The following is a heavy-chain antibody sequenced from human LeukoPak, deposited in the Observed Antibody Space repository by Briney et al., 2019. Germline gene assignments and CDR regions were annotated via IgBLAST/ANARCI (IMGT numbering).Heavy chain of an antibody. D-gene: IGHD5-18*01. Sequence: PSETLSLTCTVSGDSISSNFYWGWIRQPPGKGLQWIGIIHHTGSTFYSPSLKSRLTISLDTSQNQFSLRLKSVTVADTAVYYCARVEGSGYSYGYDYWGRGTLVTVTS. V-gene: IGHV4-38-2*02. CDR2: IHHTGST. J-gene: IGHJ4*02. CDR3: ARVEGSGYSYGYDY. CDR1: GDSISSNFY.